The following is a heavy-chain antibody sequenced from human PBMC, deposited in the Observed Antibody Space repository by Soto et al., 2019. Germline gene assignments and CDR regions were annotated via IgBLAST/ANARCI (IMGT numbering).Heavy chain of an antibody. CDR2: ISYSGNT. CDR3: ARAPMVLSRSYFDS. CDR1: GGSISNFY. J-gene: IGHJ4*02. Sequence: SETLSLTCTVSGGSISNFYWSWIRQPPGKGLEWIGYISYSGNTNYNPSLKSRVSISVDTSENQLSLNLTSVTAADTAVYYCARAPMVLSRSYFDSWGQGTPVTVSS. V-gene: IGHV4-59*01. D-gene: IGHD2-8*01.